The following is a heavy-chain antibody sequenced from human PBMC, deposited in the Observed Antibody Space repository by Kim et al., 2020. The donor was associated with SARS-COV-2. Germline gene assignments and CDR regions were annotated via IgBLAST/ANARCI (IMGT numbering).Heavy chain of an antibody. CDR3: AKERRKYCSGGSCHLEY. Sequence: GGSLRLSCAASRFTFSSYGLHWVRQAPGKGLEWVAVXWYDGSNKYHADSVKGRFTISRDNSKNTLYLQMNNLRAEDTAVYYCAKERRKYCSGGSCHLEYWGQGTLVTVSS. V-gene: IGHV3-33*06. J-gene: IGHJ4*02. D-gene: IGHD2-15*01. CDR2: XWYDGSNK. CDR1: RFTFSSYG.